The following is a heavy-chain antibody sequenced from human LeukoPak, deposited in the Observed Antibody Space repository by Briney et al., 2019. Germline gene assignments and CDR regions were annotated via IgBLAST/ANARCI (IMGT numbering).Heavy chain of an antibody. CDR3: ACLTTADAFDI. D-gene: IGHD3-22*01. CDR1: GGSISHYY. Sequence: SETLSLTCTVSGGSISHYYWSWIRQPPGKGLEWIGYIYYSGSTNYNPSLKSRVTISVDTSKNQFSLKLRSVTAADTAVYYCACLTTADAFDIWGQGTMVTVSS. CDR2: IYYSGST. J-gene: IGHJ3*02. V-gene: IGHV4-59*01.